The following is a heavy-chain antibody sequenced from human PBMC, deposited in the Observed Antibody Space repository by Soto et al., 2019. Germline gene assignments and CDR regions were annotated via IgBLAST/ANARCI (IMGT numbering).Heavy chain of an antibody. CDR1: GDSVTISDYY. J-gene: IGHJ4*02. V-gene: IGHV4-39*01. D-gene: IGHD3-22*01. CDR3: AAHDSGGYSAEY. Sequence: QLQLQESGPGLVKPSETLSLTCTVSGDSVTISDYYWGWIRQPPGKGLGWIGSIHYSGSTCYHTSLKSRVTISGDTSKKKFSLKLTSVTAADAAVYYCAAHDSGGYSAEYWGQGTLVTVSA. CDR2: IHYSGST.